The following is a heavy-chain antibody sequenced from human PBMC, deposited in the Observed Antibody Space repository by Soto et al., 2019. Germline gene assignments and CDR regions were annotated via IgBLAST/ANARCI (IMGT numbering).Heavy chain of an antibody. V-gene: IGHV1-69*05. J-gene: IGHJ5*02. CDR3: VRDASSGYRGWWDP. Sequence: ASVKVSCKASGGTFSIYAFSWVRQAPGQGLEWMGGIIPMFGTVNYAQKFQGRVILTTDTATNTAYMELGSLRSDDTAVYYCVRDASSGYRGWWDPWGQGTLVTVSS. D-gene: IGHD5-12*01. CDR2: IIPMFGTV. CDR1: GGTFSIYA.